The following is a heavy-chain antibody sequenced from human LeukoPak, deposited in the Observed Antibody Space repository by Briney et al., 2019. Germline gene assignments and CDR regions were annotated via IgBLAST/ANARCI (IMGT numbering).Heavy chain of an antibody. J-gene: IGHJ4*02. CDR3: ATDRPHPRNEPTNFDY. V-gene: IGHV3-23*01. D-gene: IGHD1-1*01. CDR1: GGTFSNYA. CDR2: ISGSGHNT. Sequence: SLKVSCKASGGTFSNYAMSWVRQAAGKGLEWVSAISGSGHNTYHADSVRGRFTISRDNSKNTLYLQMNSLRAEDTAVYFCATDRPHPRNEPTNFDYWGQGTLVTVSS.